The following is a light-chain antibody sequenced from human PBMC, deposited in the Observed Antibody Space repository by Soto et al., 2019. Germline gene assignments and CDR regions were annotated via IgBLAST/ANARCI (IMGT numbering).Light chain of an antibody. J-gene: IGKJ1*01. CDR3: QQSYSTPPTT. CDR2: AAS. V-gene: IGKV1-39*01. Sequence: DIQMTQSPSSLSASVGDRVTITCRASQSISSYLNWYQQKPGKAPKLLIYAASSLQSGVPSRFSGCGSGTDFTLTISSLQPEDFATYYCQQSYSTPPTTFGQGTKVEIK. CDR1: QSISSY.